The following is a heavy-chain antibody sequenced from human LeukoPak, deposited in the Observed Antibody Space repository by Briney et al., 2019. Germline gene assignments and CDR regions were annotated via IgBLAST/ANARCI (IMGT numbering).Heavy chain of an antibody. V-gene: IGHV3-11*04. Sequence: GGSLRLSCAASGFTFSDYYMSWIRQAPGKGLEWVSYISSSGSTIYYADSVKGRFPISRDNAKNSLYLQMNSLRAEDTAVYYCARDRGTYYYGSGRGDVWGQGTTVTVSS. D-gene: IGHD3-10*01. CDR3: ARDRGTYYYGSGRGDV. CDR1: GFTFSDYY. J-gene: IGHJ6*02. CDR2: ISSSGSTI.